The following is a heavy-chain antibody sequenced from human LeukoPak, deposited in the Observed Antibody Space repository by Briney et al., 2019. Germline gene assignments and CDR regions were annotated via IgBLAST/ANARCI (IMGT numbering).Heavy chain of an antibody. Sequence: GGSLRLSCAASGLTISNAWRSWVRQAPGKGLEWVGRIKSKTDGGIIDYAAPVQGRFTISRDDSKNTLYLQMNSLKTEDTAVYYCTNIYSYGLHGMDVWGQGTTVTVSS. CDR1: GLTISNAW. J-gene: IGHJ6*02. CDR2: IKSKTDGGII. CDR3: TNIYSYGLHGMDV. D-gene: IGHD5-18*01. V-gene: IGHV3-15*01.